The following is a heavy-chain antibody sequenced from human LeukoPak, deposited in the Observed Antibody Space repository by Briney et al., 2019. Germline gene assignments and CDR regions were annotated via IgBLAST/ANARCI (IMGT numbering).Heavy chain of an antibody. CDR2: IYSSGSA. CDR1: GGSIINHY. CDR3: ARDVRYASGWSTPES. V-gene: IGHV4-4*07. D-gene: IGHD6-19*01. J-gene: IGHJ5*02. Sequence: SETLSLTCTVSGGSIINHYWSWIRQPAGKGLEWFGRIYSSGSANYSPSLKSRVSMSIDTSNNHFSLNLTSVTAADTALYFCARDVRYASGWSTPESWGQGTLVTVSS.